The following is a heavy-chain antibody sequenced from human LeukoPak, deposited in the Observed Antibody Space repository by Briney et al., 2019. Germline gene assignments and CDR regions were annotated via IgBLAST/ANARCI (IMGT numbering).Heavy chain of an antibody. J-gene: IGHJ6*02. CDR3: ARGLYCGGDCLGQYYYGMDV. D-gene: IGHD2-21*02. Sequence: ASVTVSCKASGYTFTGYYIHWVRQAPGQGLEWVGWVNPYRGASNHAQRFQGRVTMTRDTPINTAYLELTRLKSDDTAVYYCARGLYCGGDCLGQYYYGMDVWGQGTTVTVSS. CDR2: VNPYRGAS. CDR1: GYTFTGYY. V-gene: IGHV1-2*02.